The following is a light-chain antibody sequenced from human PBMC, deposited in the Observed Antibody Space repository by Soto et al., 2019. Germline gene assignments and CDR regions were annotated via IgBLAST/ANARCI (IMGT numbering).Light chain of an antibody. J-gene: IGKJ2*01. V-gene: IGKV1-39*01. CDR3: QQSYSLPQT. Sequence: IPLTQSPSSLSASVGDRVSITCRASRRISTSLNWYQQKPGKAPKLLIHGASTLQSGVPSRFSGTGSGTDFTLTISILQPEDFATYFCQQSYSLPQTFDQGTKLEIK. CDR1: RRISTS. CDR2: GAS.